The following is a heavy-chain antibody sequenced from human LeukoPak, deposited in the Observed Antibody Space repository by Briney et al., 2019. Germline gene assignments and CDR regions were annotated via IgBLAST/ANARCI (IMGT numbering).Heavy chain of an antibody. CDR2: IKQDGSEK. V-gene: IGHV3-7*01. CDR1: GFTFSSYW. Sequence: GGSLRLSCAASGFTFSSYWMSSVRQAPGKGLEWVANIKQDGSEKYYVDSVKGRFTISRDNAKNSLYLQMNSLRAEDTAVYYCARPPLRITIFGVFDYWGQGTLVTVSS. J-gene: IGHJ4*02. D-gene: IGHD3-3*01. CDR3: ARPPLRITIFGVFDY.